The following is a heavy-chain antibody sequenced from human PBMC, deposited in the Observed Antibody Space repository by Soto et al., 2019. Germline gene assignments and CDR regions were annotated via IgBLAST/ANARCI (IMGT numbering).Heavy chain of an antibody. CDR3: ARDSSNVKPIDY. V-gene: IGHV4-34*01. J-gene: IGHJ4*02. CDR2: INHSGST. D-gene: IGHD6-13*01. CDR1: GGSFSGYY. Sequence: QVQLQQWGAGLLKPSETLSLTCAVYGGSFSGYYWSWIRQPPGKGLEWIGEINHSGSTNYNPSLKSRVTISVDTSKNQFSRKLSSVTAADTAVYYCARDSSNVKPIDYWGQGTLVTVSS.